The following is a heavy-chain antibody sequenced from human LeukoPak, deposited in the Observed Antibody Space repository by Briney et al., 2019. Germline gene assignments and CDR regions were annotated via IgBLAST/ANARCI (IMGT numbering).Heavy chain of an antibody. CDR3: ARGQYQLLLAY. CDR2: IIPIFGTA. J-gene: IGHJ4*02. D-gene: IGHD2-2*01. CDR1: GGTFSSYA. V-gene: IGHV1-69*05. Sequence: SVKVSCKASGGTFSSYAISWVQQAPGQGLEWMGGIIPIFGTANYAQKFQGRVTITTDESTSTAYMELSSLRSEDTAVYYCARGQYQLLLAYWGQGTLLTVSS.